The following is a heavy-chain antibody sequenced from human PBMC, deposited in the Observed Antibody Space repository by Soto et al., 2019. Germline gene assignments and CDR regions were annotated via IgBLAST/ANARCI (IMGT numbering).Heavy chain of an antibody. CDR1: GFTFSSYG. V-gene: IGHV3-33*01. D-gene: IGHD2-2*02. Sequence: QVQLVESGGGVVQPGRSLRLSCAASGFTFSSYGMHWVRQAPGKGLEWVAVIWYDGSNKYYADSVKGRFTISRDKSKNTLYLQMNSLRAEDTAVYYCARSCSSTSCYTRSHYYYGMDVWGQGTTVTVSS. CDR2: IWYDGSNK. CDR3: ARSCSSTSCYTRSHYYYGMDV. J-gene: IGHJ6*02.